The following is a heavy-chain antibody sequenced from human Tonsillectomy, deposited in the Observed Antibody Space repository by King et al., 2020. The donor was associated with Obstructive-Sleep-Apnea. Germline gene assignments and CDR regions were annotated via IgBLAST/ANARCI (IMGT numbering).Heavy chain of an antibody. CDR1: GYSLSSYW. Sequence: VQLVESGAEVKKPGESLKISCKGSGYSLSSYWIGWVRQMPGKGLEWMGIIYSDDSATRYSPSFQGQVTISADQSISTAYLQWSSLKASDTALYYCARPRSFSYFDYWGQGTPVTVSS. CDR2: IYSDDSAT. V-gene: IGHV5-51*01. J-gene: IGHJ4*02. CDR3: ARPRSFSYFDY.